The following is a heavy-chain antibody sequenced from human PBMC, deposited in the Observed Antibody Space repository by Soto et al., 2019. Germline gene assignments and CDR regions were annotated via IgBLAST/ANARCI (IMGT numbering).Heavy chain of an antibody. CDR3: AAVPVLRFLKWLPAYCHY. CDR1: GFMFTSSA. Sequence: SVKVSCKPSGFMFTSSAVQWVRQARGQRLEWIGWLVVGSGNTHYAQHFQERVTLTRDMSTGTAYMELSSLRSEDTAVYYCAAVPVLRFLKWLPAYCHYWGQGTLITVSS. J-gene: IGHJ4*02. V-gene: IGHV1-58*01. D-gene: IGHD3-3*01. CDR2: LVVGSGNT.